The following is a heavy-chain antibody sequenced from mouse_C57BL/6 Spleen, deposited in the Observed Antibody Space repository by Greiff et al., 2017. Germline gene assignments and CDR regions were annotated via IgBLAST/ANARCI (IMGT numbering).Heavy chain of an antibody. D-gene: IGHD1-1*01. CDR2: IDPENGDT. J-gene: IGHJ4*01. CDR3: TIHYYGSSDDYAMDY. V-gene: IGHV14-4*01. CDR1: GFNIKDDY. Sequence: EVMLEEPGAELVRPGASVKLSCTASGFNIKDDYMHWVKQRPEQGLEWIGWIDPENGDTEYASKFQGKATITADKASNTAYLQLSSLTSEDAAVYYCTIHYYGSSDDYAMDYWGQVTSVTVSS.